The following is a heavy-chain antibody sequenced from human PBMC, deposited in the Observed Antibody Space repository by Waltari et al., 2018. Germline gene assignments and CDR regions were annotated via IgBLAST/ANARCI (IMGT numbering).Heavy chain of an antibody. D-gene: IGHD2-15*01. V-gene: IGHV1-69*12. CDR3: ARESRLGYCSGGSCWTDAFDI. CDR2: IIPIFGTA. Sequence: QVQLVQSGAEVKKPGSSVTVSCKASGGTFSSYAIRWVGQAPGQGLEWMGGIIPIFGTANYAQKFQGRVTITADESTSTAYMELSSLRSEDTAVYYCARESRLGYCSGGSCWTDAFDIWGQGTMVTVSS. J-gene: IGHJ3*02. CDR1: GGTFSSYA.